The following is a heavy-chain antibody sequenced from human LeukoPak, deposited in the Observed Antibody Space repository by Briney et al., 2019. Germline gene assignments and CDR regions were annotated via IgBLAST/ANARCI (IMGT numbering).Heavy chain of an antibody. Sequence: QAGGSLRLSCAASGFTFSSYSMSWVRQAPGKGLEWVSVIYSGGSTYYADSVKGRFTISRDNSKNTLYLQMNSLRAEDTAVYYCARASDYWGQGTLVTVSS. V-gene: IGHV3-53*01. J-gene: IGHJ4*02. CDR1: GFTFSSYS. CDR2: IYSGGST. CDR3: ARASDY.